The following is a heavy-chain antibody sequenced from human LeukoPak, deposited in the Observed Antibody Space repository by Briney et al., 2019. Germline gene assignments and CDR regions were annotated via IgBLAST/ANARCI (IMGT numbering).Heavy chain of an antibody. V-gene: IGHV4-39*01. CDR3: ARLGGWSGQVYDYVWGSPSHFDY. D-gene: IGHD3-16*01. J-gene: IGHJ4*02. CDR1: GGSISSSSYY. CDR2: IYYSGST. Sequence: PSETLSLTCTVSGGSISSSSYYWGWIRQPPGKGLEWIGSIYYSGSTYYNPSLKSRVTISVDTSKNQFSLKLSSVTAADTAVYHCARLGGWSGQVYDYVWGSPSHFDYWGQGTLVTVSS.